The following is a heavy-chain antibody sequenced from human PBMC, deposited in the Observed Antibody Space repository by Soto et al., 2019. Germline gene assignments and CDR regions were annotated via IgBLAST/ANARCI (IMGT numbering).Heavy chain of an antibody. Sequence: EAQLVPSRAEVKKAGESLKISCRTSGYKFTSSWIAWVRQMPGKGLEWMGIIFPSDSDTRYSPSFQGQVTISADRSTSTVFLQWASLKASDIAVYFCARKDKSGYFNWFDPWGQGTLVTVSS. CDR1: GYKFTSSW. CDR3: ARKDKSGYFNWFDP. J-gene: IGHJ5*02. D-gene: IGHD3-22*01. V-gene: IGHV5-51*01. CDR2: IFPSDSDT.